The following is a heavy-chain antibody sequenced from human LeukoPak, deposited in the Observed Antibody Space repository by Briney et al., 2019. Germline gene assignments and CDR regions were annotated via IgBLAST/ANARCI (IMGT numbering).Heavy chain of an antibody. D-gene: IGHD2-15*01. CDR1: GFTFSSYA. CDR2: ISGRGGST. CDR3: AKVRIVVVAATAYFDY. V-gene: IGHV3-23*01. Sequence: GGSLRLSCAASGFTFSSYAMSWVRQAPGKWLEWVSAISGRGGSTYYADSVKGRFPISRDNSKHTLYLQMNSLRAEDPAVYYRAKVRIVVVAATAYFDYWGQGTLVTVSS. J-gene: IGHJ4*02.